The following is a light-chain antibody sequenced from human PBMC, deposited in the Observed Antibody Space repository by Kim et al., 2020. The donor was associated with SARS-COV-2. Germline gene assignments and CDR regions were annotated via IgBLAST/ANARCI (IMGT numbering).Light chain of an antibody. Sequence: ASVGDRVTITCRASQGISNSLAWYQQRPGKVPKLLIYAASTLQSGVPSRFSGSGSGTDFTLTVSSLQPEDVATYYCQRYDTAPRTFGQGTKVDIK. CDR3: QRYDTAPRT. J-gene: IGKJ1*01. CDR1: QGISNS. V-gene: IGKV1-27*01. CDR2: AAS.